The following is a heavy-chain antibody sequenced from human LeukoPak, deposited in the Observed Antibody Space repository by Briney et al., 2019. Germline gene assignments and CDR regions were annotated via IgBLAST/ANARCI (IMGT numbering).Heavy chain of an antibody. J-gene: IGHJ1*01. D-gene: IGHD6-13*01. V-gene: IGHV1-18*01. CDR1: GYTFTSYG. CDR3: ASASSAADLEYFQH. Sequence: GASVKVSCKASGYTFTSYGISWVRQAPGQGLEWMGWISAYNGNTNYAQKLQGRVTMTTDTSTSTAYMELRCLRSDDTAVYYCASASSAADLEYFQHWGQGTLVTVSS. CDR2: ISAYNGNT.